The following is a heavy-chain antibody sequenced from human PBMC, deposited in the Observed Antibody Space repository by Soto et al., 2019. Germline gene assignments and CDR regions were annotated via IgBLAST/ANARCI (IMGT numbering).Heavy chain of an antibody. CDR2: MYHSGST. V-gene: IGHV4-39*01. CDR3: RRLPSVPPGMPAIEDYYYRAV. J-gene: IGHJ6*03. Sequence: SETLSLTCTVSGGSISSSGSYWGWIRQPPGKGLEYIGSMYHSGSTYYNPSLFSRVTISVDTSKNQFSLKLSSVTAADTAVYYCRRLPSVPPGMPAIEDYYYRAVGGKGTTVTVPS. D-gene: IGHD1-26*01. CDR1: GGSISSSGSY.